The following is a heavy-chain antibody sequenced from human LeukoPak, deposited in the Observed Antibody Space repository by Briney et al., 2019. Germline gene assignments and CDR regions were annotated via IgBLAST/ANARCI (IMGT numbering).Heavy chain of an antibody. V-gene: IGHV4-34*01. D-gene: IGHD5-18*01. CDR3: ARGPKKYSYGYFHY. J-gene: IGHJ4*02. CDR2: INHSGST. Sequence: SETLSLTCAVYGGSFSGYYWSWIRQPPGKGLEWIGEINHSGSTNYNPSLKSRVTISVDTSKNQFSLKLSSVTAADTAMYYCARGPKKYSYGYFHYWGQGTLVTVSS. CDR1: GGSFSGYY.